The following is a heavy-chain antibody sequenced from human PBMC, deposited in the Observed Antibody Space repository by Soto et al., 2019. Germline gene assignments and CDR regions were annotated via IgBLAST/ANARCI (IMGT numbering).Heavy chain of an antibody. CDR3: ARGHLMTSYYTSGSRDRGYFDF. J-gene: IGHJ4*02. V-gene: IGHV4-34*01. D-gene: IGHD3-10*01. CDR2: ISRSGSA. CDR1: GASFSGYH. Sequence: KTXESLGAAGSVSGASFSGYHWTLIRKPAGKGLEWLGEISRSGSATYNPSLKRRVTMSVDTSKNQISLVVTSVTEADTAVYYCARGHLMTSYYTSGSRDRGYFDFWGQGTPVTVSS.